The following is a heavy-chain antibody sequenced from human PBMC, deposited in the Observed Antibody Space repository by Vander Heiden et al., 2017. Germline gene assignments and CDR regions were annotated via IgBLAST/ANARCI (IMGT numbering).Heavy chain of an antibody. CDR1: GGTFRSYA. Sequence: QVQLVQSGAEVKKPGSSVKASCKASGGTFRSYAISWVRQAPGQGLEWMGGIIPILGIANYAQKFQGRVTITADKSTSTAYMELSSLRSEDTAVYYCARGALGYCSGGSCYSIDYYYYGMDVWGQGTTVTASS. J-gene: IGHJ6*02. CDR3: ARGALGYCSGGSCYSIDYYYYGMDV. V-gene: IGHV1-69*10. D-gene: IGHD2-15*01. CDR2: IIPILGIA.